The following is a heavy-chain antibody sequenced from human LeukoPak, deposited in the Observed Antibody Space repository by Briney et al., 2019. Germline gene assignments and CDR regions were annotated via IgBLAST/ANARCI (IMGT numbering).Heavy chain of an antibody. CDR1: GYTFTAYY. CDR3: ARDYITMVRGVISWFDP. CDR2: INPNSGGT. D-gene: IGHD3-10*01. V-gene: IGHV1-2*02. Sequence: ASLKVSCKASGYTFTAYYIHWVRRAPGQGLEWMGWINPNSGGTNYAQKFQGRVTMTRDTSISTAYMELSRLRSDDTAVYYCARDYITMVRGVISWFDPWGQGTLVTVSS. J-gene: IGHJ5*02.